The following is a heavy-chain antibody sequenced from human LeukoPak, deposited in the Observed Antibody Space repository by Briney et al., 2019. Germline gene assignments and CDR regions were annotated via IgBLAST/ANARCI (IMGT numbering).Heavy chain of an antibody. CDR2: IRYDGSNK. V-gene: IGHV3-30*02. CDR3: ARRSGIAVAGAFDY. J-gene: IGHJ4*02. D-gene: IGHD6-19*01. CDR1: GFTFSSYG. Sequence: GSLRLSCGASGFTFSSYGMHWVRQAPGKGLEWVAFIRYDGSNKYYADSVKGRFTISRDNSKNTLYLQMNSLRAEDTAVYYCARRSGIAVAGAFDYWGQGTLVTVSS.